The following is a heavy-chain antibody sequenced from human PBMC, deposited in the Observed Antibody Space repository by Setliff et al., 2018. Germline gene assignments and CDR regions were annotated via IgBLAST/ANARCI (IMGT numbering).Heavy chain of an antibody. D-gene: IGHD3-16*01. J-gene: IGHJ6*03. CDR2: IYYSGST. CDR1: GGSIRSSVSGSITSTSYY. Sequence: SETLSLTCTVSGGSIRSSVSGSITSTSYYWAWIRQSPGKGLEWIGSIYYSGSTYYNPSLKSRVTISVDTSKSQFFLKLDAVTAADTAVYYCARMSGFMYMDVWGKGTPVTVSS. V-gene: IGHV4-39*07. CDR3: ARMSGFMYMDV.